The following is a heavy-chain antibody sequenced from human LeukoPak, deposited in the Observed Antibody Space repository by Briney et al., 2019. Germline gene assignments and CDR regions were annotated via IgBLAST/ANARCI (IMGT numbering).Heavy chain of an antibody. V-gene: IGHV1-8*01. D-gene: IGHD6-19*01. CDR2: MNPNSGNT. J-gene: IGHJ6*02. CDR1: GYTFTSYG. Sequence: ASVKVSCKASGYTFTSYGINWVRQATGQGLEWMGWMNPNSGNTGYAQKFQGRVTMTRNTSISTAYTELSSLRSEDTAVYYCASSPGYSSGWFYRYYYYGMDVWGQGTTVTVSS. CDR3: ASSPGYSSGWFYRYYYYGMDV.